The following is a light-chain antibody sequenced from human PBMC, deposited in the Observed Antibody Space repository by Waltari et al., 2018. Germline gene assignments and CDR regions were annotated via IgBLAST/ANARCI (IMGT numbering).Light chain of an antibody. V-gene: IGLV2-23*02. CDR2: EVT. J-gene: IGLJ3*02. Sequence: QAVLTRPAPISGSSVSLVPHFVHGINHSVGTYNLSLWYQKHPGKAPKLIIYEVTNRPSGISDRFSGFKTGNTASLTISGLQAEDEADYYCCSYAGSWIWVFGGGTELTVL. CDR3: CSYAGSWIWV. CDR1: NHSVGTYNL.